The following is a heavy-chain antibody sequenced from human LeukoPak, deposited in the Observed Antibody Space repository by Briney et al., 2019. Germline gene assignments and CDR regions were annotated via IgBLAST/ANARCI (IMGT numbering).Heavy chain of an antibody. CDR1: GGSISSYY. Sequence: PSETLSLTSTVSGGSISSYYWSWIRQPAGKGLEWIGRIYTSGSTNYNPSLKSRVTMSVDTSKNQFSLKLSSVTAADTAVYYCARDGSSSWYGDWFDPWGQGTLVTVSS. CDR3: ARDGSSSWYGDWFDP. J-gene: IGHJ5*02. D-gene: IGHD6-13*01. V-gene: IGHV4-4*07. CDR2: IYTSGST.